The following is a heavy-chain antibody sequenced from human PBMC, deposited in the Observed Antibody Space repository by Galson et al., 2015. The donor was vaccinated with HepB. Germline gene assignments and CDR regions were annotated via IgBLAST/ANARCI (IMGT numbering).Heavy chain of an antibody. Sequence: SVKVSCKASGYTFTDYYMHWVRQAPGQGLEWMGWINPNSGGTNYAQKFQGRVTLTSDPSISTAYMELSRLRSDDTAVYYCARTRNDYVWGRYRQPFDYWGQGTLVTVSS. D-gene: IGHD3-16*02. J-gene: IGHJ4*02. CDR3: ARTRNDYVWGRYRQPFDY. CDR2: INPNSGGT. V-gene: IGHV1-2*02. CDR1: GYTFTDYY.